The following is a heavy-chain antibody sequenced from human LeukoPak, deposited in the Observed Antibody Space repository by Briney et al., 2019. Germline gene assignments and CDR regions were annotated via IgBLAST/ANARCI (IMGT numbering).Heavy chain of an antibody. J-gene: IGHJ4*02. V-gene: IGHV4-39*01. D-gene: IGHD2-2*02. CDR1: GASIYTSSSY. CDR3: TTSRTNDCSSPSCYTDY. CDR2: VYYTGST. Sequence: SETLSLTCTVSGASIYTSSSYWGWIRQPPGKGMEWIASVYYTGSTYYSPSLKSRATISVDTSKNQFSLELNSVTAADTAVYYCTTSRTNDCSSPSCYTDYWGQGTLVTVSS.